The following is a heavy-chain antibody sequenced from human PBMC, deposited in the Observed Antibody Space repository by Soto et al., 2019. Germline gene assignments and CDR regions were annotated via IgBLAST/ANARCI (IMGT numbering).Heavy chain of an antibody. V-gene: IGHV3-23*01. J-gene: IGHJ4*02. CDR2: ISGSGGST. D-gene: IGHD3-22*01. CDR1: GFTFSSYA. Sequence: PGGSLRLSCAASGFTFSSYAMSWVRQAPGKGLEWVSAISGSGGSTYYADSVTGRFTISRDNSKNTLYLQMNSLRAEDTAVYYCAKGGFEHYYDSSGPIPGDYWGQGTLVTVSS. CDR3: AKGGFEHYYDSSGPIPGDY.